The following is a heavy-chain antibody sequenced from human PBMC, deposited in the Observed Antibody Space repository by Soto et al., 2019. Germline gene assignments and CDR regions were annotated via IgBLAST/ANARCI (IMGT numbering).Heavy chain of an antibody. CDR3: AREIRETYYYDSSGYFPPARYYGMDV. D-gene: IGHD3-22*01. Sequence: ASVKVSCKASGYTFTSYYMHWVRQAPGQRLEWMGIINPSGGSTSYAQKFQGRVTMTRDTSTSTVYMELSSPRSEDTAAYYCAREIRETYYYDSSGYFPPARYYGMDVGGQGTTVTVSS. V-gene: IGHV1-46*01. CDR1: GYTFTSYY. J-gene: IGHJ6*02. CDR2: INPSGGST.